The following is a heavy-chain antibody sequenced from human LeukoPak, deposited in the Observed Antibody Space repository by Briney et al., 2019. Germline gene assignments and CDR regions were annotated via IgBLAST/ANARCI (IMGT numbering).Heavy chain of an antibody. CDR2: IQYDGTTE. Sequence: PGGSLRLSCGASGFTLTDYNMHWVRQAPGKGLEYVAFIQYDGTTEYYADSVKGRFTMSRDRSKNMLYLQMNSLRRGDTAVYYCARGAAVAVELWGQGTLVTVSS. D-gene: IGHD6-19*01. J-gene: IGHJ4*02. CDR3: ARGAAVAVEL. CDR1: GFTLTDYN. V-gene: IGHV3-30*02.